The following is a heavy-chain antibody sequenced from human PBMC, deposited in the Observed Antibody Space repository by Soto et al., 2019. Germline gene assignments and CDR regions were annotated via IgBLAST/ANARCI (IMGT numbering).Heavy chain of an antibody. V-gene: IGHV1-2*02. CDR3: ARTKDFDY. CDR1: GYTFSGYY. CDR2: INPDSGDT. D-gene: IGHD2-8*01. J-gene: IGHJ4*02. Sequence: ASVKVSCKASGYTFSGYYMHWVRQAPGQGLEWMGWINPDSGDTNYAQKFQGRVTMTRDTSITTAYMELSRLGSDDTAVYYCARTKDFDYWGQGTLVTVSS.